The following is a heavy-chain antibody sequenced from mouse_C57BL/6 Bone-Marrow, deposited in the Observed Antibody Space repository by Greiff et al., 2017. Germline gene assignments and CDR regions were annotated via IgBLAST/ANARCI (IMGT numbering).Heavy chain of an antibody. D-gene: IGHD1-1*01. CDR2: IWWDDDK. Sequence: QVTLKESGPGILQPSQTLSLTCSFSGFSLSTFGMGVGWIRQPSGKGLEWLAHIWWDDDKDYNPALKSRLTISKDTSNNQVFLKIANVDTAATATYYSARMGYYGSSLNYFDYWGQGTTLTVSS. J-gene: IGHJ2*01. CDR3: ARMGYYGSSLNYFDY. CDR1: GFSLSTFGMG. V-gene: IGHV8-8*01.